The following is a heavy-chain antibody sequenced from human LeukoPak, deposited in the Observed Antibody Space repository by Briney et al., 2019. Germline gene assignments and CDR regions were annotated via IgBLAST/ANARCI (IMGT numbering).Heavy chain of an antibody. CDR1: GGTFSSYA. CDR3: ASRGYCSGGSCPDY. V-gene: IGHV1-8*02. J-gene: IGHJ4*02. D-gene: IGHD2-15*01. Sequence: ASVKVSCKASGGTFSSYAISWVRQAPGQGLEWMGWMNPNSGNTGYAQKFQGRVTMTRNTSISTAYMELSSLRSEDTAVYYCASRGYCSGGSCPDYWGQGTLVTVSS. CDR2: MNPNSGNT.